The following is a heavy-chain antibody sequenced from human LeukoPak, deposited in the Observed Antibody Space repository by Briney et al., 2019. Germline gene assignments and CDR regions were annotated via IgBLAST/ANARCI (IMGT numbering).Heavy chain of an antibody. D-gene: IGHD6-19*01. CDR1: GFTFNFYG. Sequence: PGRSLRLSCAASGFTFNFYGMHWVRQAPGKGLERVAVISYDGSNKYYADSVKGRFTISRDNSKNALYLQMNSLRADDTAVYYCASNIAVAGTRGYYFDYWGQGTLVTVSS. V-gene: IGHV3-30*03. J-gene: IGHJ4*02. CDR2: ISYDGSNK. CDR3: ASNIAVAGTRGYYFDY.